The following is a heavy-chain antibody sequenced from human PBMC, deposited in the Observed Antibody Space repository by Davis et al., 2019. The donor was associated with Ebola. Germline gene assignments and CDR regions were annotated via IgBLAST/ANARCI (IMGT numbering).Heavy chain of an antibody. V-gene: IGHV3-11*01. CDR2: ISSSGSTI. CDR3: ASLPPPYYYDSSGYYSSYYFDY. D-gene: IGHD3-22*01. CDR1: GFTFSDYY. J-gene: IGHJ4*02. Sequence: GESLKISCAASGFTFSDYYMSWIRQAPGKGLEWVSYISSSGSTIYYADSVKGRFTISRDNAKNSLYLQMNSLRAEDTAVYYCASLPPPYYYDSSGYYSSYYFDYWGQGTLVTVSS.